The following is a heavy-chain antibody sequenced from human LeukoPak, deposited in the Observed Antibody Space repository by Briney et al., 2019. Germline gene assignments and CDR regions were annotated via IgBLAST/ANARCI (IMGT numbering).Heavy chain of an antibody. CDR1: GFTFSDYW. V-gene: IGHV3-7*01. Sequence: GGSLRLSCAASGFTFSDYWMSWVRQAPGKGPEWVANIHQDGGERYYVDSVKGRFTISRDNAKNSLYLQMDSLRAEDTAIYYCARDKVVGATYFAYWGQGILVTVS. CDR3: ARDKVVGATYFAY. CDR2: IHQDGGER. J-gene: IGHJ4*02. D-gene: IGHD1-26*01.